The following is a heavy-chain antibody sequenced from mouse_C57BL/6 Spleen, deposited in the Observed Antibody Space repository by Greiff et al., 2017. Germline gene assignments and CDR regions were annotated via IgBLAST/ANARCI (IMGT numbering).Heavy chain of an antibody. CDR1: GFTFSSYA. CDR3: TRGGGEGVYWYFDV. Sequence: EVKLMESGEGLVKPGGSLKLSCAASGFTFSSYAMSWVRQTPEKRLEWVAYISSGGDYIYYADTVKGRFTISRDNARNTLYLQMSSLKSEDTAMYYCTRGGGEGVYWYFDVWGTGTTVTVSS. CDR2: ISSGGDYI. V-gene: IGHV5-9-1*02. J-gene: IGHJ1*03.